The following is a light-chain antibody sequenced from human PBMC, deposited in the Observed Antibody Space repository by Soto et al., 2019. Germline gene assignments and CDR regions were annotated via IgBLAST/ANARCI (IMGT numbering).Light chain of an antibody. CDR2: DVS. Sequence: DIDMSLSPSTLSASVGDRVTIPCRASQTINNQLAWYQQKPGKAPKLLIFDVSSLESGVPSRFSGSGSGTEFRLTISTMQPADFATYSRQQYDSFSVTSGQATRLE. CDR3: QQYDSFSVT. J-gene: IGKJ5*01. CDR1: QTINNQ. V-gene: IGKV1-5*01.